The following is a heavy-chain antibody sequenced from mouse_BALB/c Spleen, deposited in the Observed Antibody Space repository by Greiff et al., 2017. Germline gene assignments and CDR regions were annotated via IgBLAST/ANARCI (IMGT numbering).Heavy chain of an antibody. J-gene: IGHJ4*01. V-gene: IGHV1-67*01. Sequence: QVQLKQSGAELVRPGVSVKISCKGSGYTFTDYAMHWVKQSHAKSLEWIGVICTYYGDASYNQKFKGKATMTVDKSSSTAYMELVRLTSEDSAIYYCATRYGSSSYAMDYWGQGTSVTVSS. CDR3: ATRYGSSSYAMDY. CDR2: ICTYYGDA. D-gene: IGHD1-1*01. CDR1: GYTFTDYA.